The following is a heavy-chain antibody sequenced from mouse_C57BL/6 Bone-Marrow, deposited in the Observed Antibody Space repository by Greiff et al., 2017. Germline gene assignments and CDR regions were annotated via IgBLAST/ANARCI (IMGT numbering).Heavy chain of an antibody. D-gene: IGHD4-1*01. V-gene: IGHV5-9*01. Sequence: EVKVVESGGGLVKPGGSLKLSCAASGFTFSSYTMSWVRQTPEKRLEWVATISGGGGNTYYPDSVKGRFTISRDNAKNTLYLQMSGLRSEDTALYYCARHPNWDNFDYWGQGTTLTVSS. CDR2: ISGGGGNT. CDR1: GFTFSSYT. J-gene: IGHJ2*01. CDR3: ARHPNWDNFDY.